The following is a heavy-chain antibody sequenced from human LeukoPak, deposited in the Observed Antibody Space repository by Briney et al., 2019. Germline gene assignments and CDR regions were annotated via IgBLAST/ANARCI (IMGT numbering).Heavy chain of an antibody. D-gene: IGHD5-12*01. CDR1: GFRFGDYA. CDR3: ARGAASGYDYGYYFDY. V-gene: IGHV3-9*01. Sequence: GRSLRLSCAASGFRFGDYAMHWVRQAPGKGLEWVSGISWSSVNIGYADSVKGRFTISRDNSKNTLYLQMNSLRAEDTAVYYCARGAASGYDYGYYFDYWGQGTLVTVSS. J-gene: IGHJ4*02. CDR2: ISWSSVNI.